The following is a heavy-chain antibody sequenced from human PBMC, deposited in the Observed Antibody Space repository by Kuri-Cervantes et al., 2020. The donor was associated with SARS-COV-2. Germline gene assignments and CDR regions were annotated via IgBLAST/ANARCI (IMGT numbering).Heavy chain of an antibody. D-gene: IGHD4-17*01. CDR1: GFTPRSNA. Sequence: GGSLRLSCAASGFTPRSNALHWVRQAPGKGLEWVTLKSYDGSNKYYADSVKGRFTISRDNSKNTLYLQMNSLRVEDTAVYYCASDYGDYAEYFQHWGQGTLVTVSS. V-gene: IGHV3-30-3*01. CDR2: KSYDGSNK. J-gene: IGHJ1*01. CDR3: ASDYGDYAEYFQH.